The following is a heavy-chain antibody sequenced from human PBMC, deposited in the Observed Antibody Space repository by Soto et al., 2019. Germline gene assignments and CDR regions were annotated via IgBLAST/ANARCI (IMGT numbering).Heavy chain of an antibody. CDR3: AITFSQNLNYYES. CDR2: MREDGSEK. Sequence: EVQLVESGGGLVQPGGSLRLSCVASGFSFTSFFITWVRQAPGKGLEWVANMREDGSEKYYVDSVKGRFTISTDNSKNFVFLDINGLRPEDTAVYFCAITFSQNLNYYESWAQGTLVTVSP. D-gene: IGHD3-16*01. J-gene: IGHJ4*02. CDR1: GFSFTSFF. V-gene: IGHV3-7*01.